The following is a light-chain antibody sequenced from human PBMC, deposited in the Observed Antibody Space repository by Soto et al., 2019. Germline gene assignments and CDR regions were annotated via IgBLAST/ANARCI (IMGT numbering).Light chain of an antibody. CDR2: GAS. CDR3: QQYGSSGT. Sequence: ENVLTHSPGTLSLSPGDRATLFFRARQSLTNPYIAWYQQKPGQAPRLLIYGASNRATGIPDRFSGSGSGTDFTLTISRLEPEDFAVYYCQQYGSSGTFGQGTKVDIK. V-gene: IGKV3-20*01. J-gene: IGKJ1*01. CDR1: QSLTNPY.